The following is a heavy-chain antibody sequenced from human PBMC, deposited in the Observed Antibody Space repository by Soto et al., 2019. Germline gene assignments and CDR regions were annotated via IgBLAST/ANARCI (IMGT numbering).Heavy chain of an antibody. D-gene: IGHD3-3*01. Sequence: ASVKVSCKASGYTFTGYYMHWVRQAPGRGLEWMGWINPNSGGTNYAQKFQGRVTMIRDTSISTAYMELSRLRSDDTAVYYCARTSIWSGYPYYYGMDVWGQGTTVTVSS. V-gene: IGHV1-2*02. CDR2: INPNSGGT. CDR1: GYTFTGYY. J-gene: IGHJ6*02. CDR3: ARTSIWSGYPYYYGMDV.